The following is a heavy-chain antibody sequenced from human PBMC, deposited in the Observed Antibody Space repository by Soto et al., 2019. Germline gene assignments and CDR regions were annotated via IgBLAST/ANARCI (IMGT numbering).Heavy chain of an antibody. CDR2: INSDGSST. CDR3: ANLPGYSSSWYPDYYYYGMDV. D-gene: IGHD6-13*01. CDR1: GFTFSSYW. V-gene: IGHV3-74*01. J-gene: IGHJ6*02. Sequence: PGGSLRLSCAASGFTFSSYWMHWVRQAPGKGLVWVSRINSDGSSTSYADSVKGRFTISRDNAKNMLYLQMNSLRAEDTAVYYCANLPGYSSSWYPDYYYYGMDVWGQGTTVTVSS.